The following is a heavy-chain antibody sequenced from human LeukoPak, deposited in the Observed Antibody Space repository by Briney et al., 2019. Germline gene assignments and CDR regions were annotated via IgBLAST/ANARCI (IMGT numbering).Heavy chain of an antibody. CDR2: ISSSSSTI. D-gene: IGHD6-6*01. J-gene: IGHJ4*02. CDR3: ARDQGLVTVHYFDY. Sequence: PGGSLRLSCAASGFTFSSYSMNWVRQAPGKGLEWVSYISSSSSTIYYADSVKGRFTISRDNAKNSLYLQMNSLRAEDTAVYYCARDQGLVTVHYFDYWGQGTLVTVSS. V-gene: IGHV3-48*01. CDR1: GFTFSSYS.